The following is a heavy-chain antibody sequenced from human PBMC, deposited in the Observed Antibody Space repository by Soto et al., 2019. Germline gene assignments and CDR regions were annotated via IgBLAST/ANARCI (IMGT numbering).Heavy chain of an antibody. CDR3: ARDLETTVGSFDF. D-gene: IGHD4-4*01. CDR1: GFIFRTYT. Sequence: GGSLRLSCAASGFIFRTYTMNWVRQAPGKGLEWLSSISGTGGSTYYADSVRGRFTISRDNAKNSMSLQMNSLRADDTAVYYCARDLETTVGSFDFWGLGTLVTVS. J-gene: IGHJ4*02. V-gene: IGHV3-21*01. CDR2: ISGTGGST.